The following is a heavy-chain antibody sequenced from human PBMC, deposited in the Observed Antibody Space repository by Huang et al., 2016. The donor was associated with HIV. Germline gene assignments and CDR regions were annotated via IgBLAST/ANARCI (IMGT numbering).Heavy chain of an antibody. CDR3: ARLPEATSRLDF. V-gene: IGHV4-39*01. Sequence: QLQLQESGPGLARPSETLSLTCTVSGGSISSDASYWGWVRQPPGKGLEWLGTIYHTGKTHSRPSLKSRLTMSIETSKRQFSLKLNSVTAADTAVYFCARLPEATSRLDFWGQGTLVTVSS. CDR1: GGSISSDASY. D-gene: IGHD1-26*01. J-gene: IGHJ4*02. CDR2: IYHTGKT.